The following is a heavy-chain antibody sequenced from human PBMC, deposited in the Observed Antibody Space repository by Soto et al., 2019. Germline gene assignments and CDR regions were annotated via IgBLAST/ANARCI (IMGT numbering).Heavy chain of an antibody. CDR3: TTAGGIAARHDY. J-gene: IGHJ4*02. V-gene: IGHV3-73*01. CDR2: IRTKPNSYAT. CDR1: GLSFRGSA. D-gene: IGHD6-6*01. Sequence: LRLSCVASGLSFRGSAIHWVRQASGKGLEWVAHIRTKPNSYATTYAASVKGRFTISRDDSKNTLYLQMNSLKTEDTAVYYCTTAGGIAARHDYWGQGTLVTVSS.